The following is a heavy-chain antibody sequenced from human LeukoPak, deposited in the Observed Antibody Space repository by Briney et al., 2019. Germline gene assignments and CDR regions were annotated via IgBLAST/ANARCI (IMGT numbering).Heavy chain of an antibody. Sequence: EGSLRISCAASGFNFDIYGMHWVRQAPGKGLEWVAVIWYDGSSKYYGDSVKGRFTISRDNSKSTLYLQMNSLRVEDTAVYYCARPFYSSAYYGDAFDIWGRGTMVTVSS. V-gene: IGHV3-33*01. D-gene: IGHD6-19*01. J-gene: IGHJ3*02. CDR1: GFNFDIYG. CDR3: ARPFYSSAYYGDAFDI. CDR2: IWYDGSSK.